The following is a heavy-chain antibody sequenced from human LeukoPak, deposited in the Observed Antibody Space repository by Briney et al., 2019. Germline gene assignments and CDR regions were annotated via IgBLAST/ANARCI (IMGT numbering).Heavy chain of an antibody. CDR3: ARVGLRYFGWFHRAFDY. V-gene: IGHV3-21*01. CDR2: ISSSSSYI. Sequence: GGSLRLSCAASGFTFSSYSMNWVRQAPGKGLEWVSSISSSSSYIYYADSVKGRFTISRDNAKNSLYLQMNSLRAEDTAVYYCARVGLRYFGWFHRAFDYWGQGTLVTVSS. CDR1: GFTFSSYS. D-gene: IGHD3-9*01. J-gene: IGHJ4*02.